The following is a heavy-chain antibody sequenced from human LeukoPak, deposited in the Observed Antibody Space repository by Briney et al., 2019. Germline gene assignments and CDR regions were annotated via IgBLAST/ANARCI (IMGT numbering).Heavy chain of an antibody. D-gene: IGHD2-21*02. CDR3: ARPGVVVTATYFDY. CDR2: IWYDGSNK. J-gene: IGHJ4*02. V-gene: IGHV3-33*01. Sequence: GRSLRLSCAASGFTFSSYGMHWVRQAPGKGLEWVAVIWYDGSNKYYADSVKGRFTISRDNSKSTLYLQMNSLRAEDTAVYYCARPGVVVTATYFDYWGQGTLVTVSS. CDR1: GFTFSSYG.